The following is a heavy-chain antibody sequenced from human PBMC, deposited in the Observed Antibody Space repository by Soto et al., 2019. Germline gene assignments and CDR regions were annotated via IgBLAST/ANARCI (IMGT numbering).Heavy chain of an antibody. J-gene: IGHJ4*02. Sequence: ASVKVSCKASGYTFTDHYIHWLRQAPGQSLEWMGWINPYSGGTHFARKFQDRVTMARDTSVSTAYMELSGLKSDDTAVYYCARPKYGETYFDSWGQGTVVTVSS. CDR1: GYTFTDHY. V-gene: IGHV1-2*02. CDR2: INPYSGGT. D-gene: IGHD2-21*01. CDR3: ARPKYGETYFDS.